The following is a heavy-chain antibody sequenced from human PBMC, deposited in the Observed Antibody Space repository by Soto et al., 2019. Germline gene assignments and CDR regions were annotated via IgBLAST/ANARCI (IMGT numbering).Heavy chain of an antibody. V-gene: IGHV4-59*01. Sequence: SETLSLTCTVSGGSISSYYWSCIRQPPGKGLEWVGYIYYSGSTNYNPSLKSRVTISVDTSKNQFSLKLSSVTAADTAVYYCARMTFDDYFDYWGQGTLVTVSS. J-gene: IGHJ4*02. CDR1: GGSISSYY. CDR2: IYYSGST. CDR3: ARMTFDDYFDY. D-gene: IGHD2-21*02.